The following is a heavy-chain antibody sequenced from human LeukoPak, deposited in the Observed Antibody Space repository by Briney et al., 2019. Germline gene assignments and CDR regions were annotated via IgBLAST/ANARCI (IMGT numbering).Heavy chain of an antibody. CDR3: AKDLSRQRRGLNYGPWFDP. CDR2: VSASGST. Sequence: SETLSRTCTVSGDSINTSYWTWVRQPVGNAMQWIGSVSASGSTSYNPSLKSRVIMSVDVSKNQLSLNLTSVTDADTAVYFCAKDLSRQRRGLNYGPWFDPWGRGTLVTVSS. V-gene: IGHV4-4*07. D-gene: IGHD1-7*01. CDR1: GDSINTSY. J-gene: IGHJ5*02.